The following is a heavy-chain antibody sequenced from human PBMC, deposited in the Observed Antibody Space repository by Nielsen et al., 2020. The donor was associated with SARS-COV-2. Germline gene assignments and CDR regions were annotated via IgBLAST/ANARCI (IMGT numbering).Heavy chain of an antibody. Sequence: ASVKVSCKASGYTFTSYGISWVRQAPGQGLEWMGWISAYNGNTNYAQKLQGRVTMTTDTSTSTAYMELRSLRSDDTAVYYCARVFSCSGGSCYASDYWGQGTLVTVSS. CDR3: ARVFSCSGGSCYASDY. V-gene: IGHV1-18*01. CDR1: GYTFTSYG. CDR2: ISAYNGNT. J-gene: IGHJ4*02. D-gene: IGHD2-15*01.